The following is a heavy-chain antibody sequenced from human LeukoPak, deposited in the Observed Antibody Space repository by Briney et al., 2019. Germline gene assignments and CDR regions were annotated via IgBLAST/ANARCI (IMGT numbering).Heavy chain of an antibody. CDR3: AKDAPDIVLMVYASHYFDY. D-gene: IGHD2-8*01. CDR2: ISYDGSNK. J-gene: IGHJ4*02. CDR1: GFTFSDYY. Sequence: GGSLRLSCAASGFTFSDYYMSWIRQAPGKGLEWVAVISYDGSNKYYADSVKGRFTISRDNSKNTLYLQMNSLRAEDTAVYYCAKDAPDIVLMVYASHYFDYWGQGTLVTVSS. V-gene: IGHV3-30*18.